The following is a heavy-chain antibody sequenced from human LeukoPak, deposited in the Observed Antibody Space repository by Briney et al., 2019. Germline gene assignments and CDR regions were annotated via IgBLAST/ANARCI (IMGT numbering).Heavy chain of an antibody. J-gene: IGHJ4*02. D-gene: IGHD3-10*01. V-gene: IGHV4-4*07. CDR2: IYTSVST. CDR1: GGSISSYY. CDR3: SRVDYYGSGSYRFDY. Sequence: SETLSLTCTVSGGSISSYYWSWIRQPAGKGLEWIGRIYTSVSTTYNPSLKSRFAMSVDTSKNQFSLKLSSVTAADTAVYYCSRVDYYGSGSYRFDYWGQGTLVTVSS.